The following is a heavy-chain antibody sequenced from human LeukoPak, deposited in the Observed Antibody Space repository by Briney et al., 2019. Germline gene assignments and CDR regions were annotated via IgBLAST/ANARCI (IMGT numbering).Heavy chain of an antibody. J-gene: IGHJ4*02. Sequence: SETLSLTCTVAGGSISSSSAYWGWIRQPPGKGLELIGSNYYSKNTYYNPSLKSRVTISADTSKNQFSLPLGSVSATDTAVYYCVSPRGFSYGYFDYWGQGTLVTVSS. V-gene: IGHV4-39*01. CDR2: NYYSKNT. CDR1: GGSISSSSAY. D-gene: IGHD5-18*01. CDR3: VSPRGFSYGYFDY.